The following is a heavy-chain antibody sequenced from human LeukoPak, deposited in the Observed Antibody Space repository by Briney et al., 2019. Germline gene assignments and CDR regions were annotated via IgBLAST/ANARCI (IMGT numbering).Heavy chain of an antibody. Sequence: ASVKVSCKASGYTFTGYYMHWVRQAPGQGREWMGWINPNSGGTNYAQKFQGRVTMTRDTSISTDYMELSSLRSDDTAVYYCARDNSVGNTAWWFDPWGQGTLVTVSS. D-gene: IGHD1-26*01. CDR3: ARDNSVGNTAWWFDP. CDR2: INPNSGGT. CDR1: GYTFTGYY. J-gene: IGHJ5*02. V-gene: IGHV1-2*02.